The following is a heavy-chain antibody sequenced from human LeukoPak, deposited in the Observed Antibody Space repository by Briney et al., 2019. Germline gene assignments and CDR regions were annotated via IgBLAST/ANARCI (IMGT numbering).Heavy chain of an antibody. D-gene: IGHD5-12*01. CDR2: INHSGST. J-gene: IGHJ4*02. Sequence: SETLSLTCAVYGGSFSGYYWSWIRQPPGNGLEWIGEINHSGSTNYNPSLRSRVTISVDTSKNQFSLKLSSVTAADTAVYYCARGRRGGYNYVLDYWGQGTLVTVSS. V-gene: IGHV4-34*01. CDR1: GGSFSGYY. CDR3: ARGRRGGYNYVLDY.